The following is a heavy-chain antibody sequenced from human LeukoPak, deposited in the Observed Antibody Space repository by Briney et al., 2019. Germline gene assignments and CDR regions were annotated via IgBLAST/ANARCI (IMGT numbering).Heavy chain of an antibody. J-gene: IGHJ6*04. Sequence: PGGSLRLSCAASEFSVGSNYMTWVRQAPGKGLEWVSLIYSGGSTYYADSVKGRFTISRDNAKNSLYLQTNSLRAEDTAVYYCAELGITMIGGVWGKGTTVTISS. CDR2: IYSGGST. CDR1: EFSVGSNY. V-gene: IGHV3-66*01. D-gene: IGHD3-10*02. CDR3: AELGITMIGGV.